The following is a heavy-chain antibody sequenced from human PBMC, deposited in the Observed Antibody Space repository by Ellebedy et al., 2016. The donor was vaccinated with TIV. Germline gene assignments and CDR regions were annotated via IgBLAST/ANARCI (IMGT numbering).Heavy chain of an antibody. V-gene: IGHV3-11*01. CDR3: ARLGVIASAGASDY. Sequence: GESLKISCAASGFTFSRYYMRWFRLPPGKGPEWVSYIIYSGDLMYYADFVKGRFTTSRDNAGNSWYLQMNSLRAEDTAVYYCARLGVIASAGASDYWGQGTLVIVSS. J-gene: IGHJ4*02. CDR2: IIYSGDLM. CDR1: GFTFSRYY. D-gene: IGHD6-13*01.